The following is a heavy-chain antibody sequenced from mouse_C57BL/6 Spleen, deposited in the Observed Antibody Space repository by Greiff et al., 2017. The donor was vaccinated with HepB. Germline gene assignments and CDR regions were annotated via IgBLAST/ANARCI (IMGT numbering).Heavy chain of an antibody. CDR3: ARCGYYYGSSYVYYAMDY. V-gene: IGHV1-53*01. CDR2: INPSNGGT. Sequence: QVQLQQPGTELVKPGASVKLSCKASGYTFTSYWMHWVKKRPGQGLEWIGNINPSNGGTNYNEKFKSKATLTVDKSSSTAYMQLSSLTSEDSAVYYCARCGYYYGSSYVYYAMDYWGQGTSVTVSS. CDR1: GYTFTSYW. D-gene: IGHD1-1*01. J-gene: IGHJ4*01.